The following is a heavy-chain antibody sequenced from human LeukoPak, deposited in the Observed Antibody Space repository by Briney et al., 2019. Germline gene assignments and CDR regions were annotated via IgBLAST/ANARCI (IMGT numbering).Heavy chain of an antibody. CDR1: GNTFTDYY. D-gene: IGHD2-2*01. Sequence: ASVKVSCKASGNTFTDYYIHWVRQAPGQGLEWMGWINPNSGGTNYAQKFQGRVTMTRDTSISTAYMELSRLRSDDTAVYYCARDRFGIVVIPVAGAFDIWGQGTMVTVSS. CDR2: INPNSGGT. CDR3: ARDRFGIVVIPVAGAFDI. J-gene: IGHJ3*02. V-gene: IGHV1-2*02.